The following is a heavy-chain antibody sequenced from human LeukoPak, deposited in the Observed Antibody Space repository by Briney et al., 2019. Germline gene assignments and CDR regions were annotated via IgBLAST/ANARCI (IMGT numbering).Heavy chain of an antibody. CDR1: GGTFSSYA. V-gene: IGHV1-69*13. Sequence: SVKVSCKASGGTFSSYAISWVRQAPGQGLEWMGGIIPIFGTANYAQKFQGRVTITADESTSTAYMELSSLRSEDTAVYYCARYYDFWSGYSPYFDYWGQGTLVTVSS. J-gene: IGHJ4*02. D-gene: IGHD3-3*01. CDR2: IIPIFGTA. CDR3: ARYYDFWSGYSPYFDY.